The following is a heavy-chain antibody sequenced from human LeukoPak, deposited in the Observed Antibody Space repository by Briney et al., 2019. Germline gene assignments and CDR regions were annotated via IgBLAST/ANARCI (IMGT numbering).Heavy chain of an antibody. Sequence: GGSLRLSCAMPGFTLSSYGMHWVRQAPGKGLEWVAVIWYDGSNKYYADSVKGRFTISRDNSKNTLYLQMNSLRAEDTAVYYCARDATGRTSDTFDIWGQGTMVTVSS. CDR1: GFTLSSYG. CDR2: IWYDGSNK. V-gene: IGHV3-33*01. J-gene: IGHJ3*02. D-gene: IGHD2-15*01. CDR3: ARDATGRTSDTFDI.